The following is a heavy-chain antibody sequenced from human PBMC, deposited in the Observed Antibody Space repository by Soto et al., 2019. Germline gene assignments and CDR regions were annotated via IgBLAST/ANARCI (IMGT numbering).Heavy chain of an antibody. Sequence: SETLSLTCTVSGGSVSSGSYYWSWLRQPPGKGLEWIGHVYYSGTTTYNPSLKSRVTISVDTSKNQFSLRLSSVTAADTAVYYCARVMEPTYNDFGSGPSGYYYYAMDVWGQGTTVTVSS. J-gene: IGHJ6*02. D-gene: IGHD3-3*01. CDR2: VYYSGTT. V-gene: IGHV4-61*01. CDR3: ARVMEPTYNDFGSGPSGYYYYAMDV. CDR1: GGSVSSGSYY.